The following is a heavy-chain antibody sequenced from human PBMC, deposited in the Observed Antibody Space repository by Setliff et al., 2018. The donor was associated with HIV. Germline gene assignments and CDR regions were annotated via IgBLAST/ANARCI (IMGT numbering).Heavy chain of an antibody. Sequence: PSETLSLTCAVYGQSISGYYWSWIRQTPGKGLEWIGEINHGGDTNYNPSLKGRVTISVDTPKNQYSLNLKSVTAADTAVYYCARVGGQWLSEYYYYYGMDVWGQGTTVTVSS. D-gene: IGHD6-19*01. CDR1: GQSISGYY. J-gene: IGHJ6*02. CDR2: INHGGDT. CDR3: ARVGGQWLSEYYYYYGMDV. V-gene: IGHV4-34*01.